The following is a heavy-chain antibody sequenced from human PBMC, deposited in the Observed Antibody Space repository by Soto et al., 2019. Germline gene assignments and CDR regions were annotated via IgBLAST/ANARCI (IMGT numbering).Heavy chain of an antibody. CDR1: GFTFSSYE. Sequence: GGSLRLSCAASGFTFSSYEMNWVRQAPGKGLERVSYISSSGSTIYYADSVKGRFTISRDNAKNSLYLQMNSLRAEDTAVYYCARDQGRSGWTEPYLDYWGQGTLVTVSS. CDR2: ISSSGSTI. CDR3: ARDQGRSGWTEPYLDY. V-gene: IGHV3-48*03. J-gene: IGHJ4*02. D-gene: IGHD6-19*01.